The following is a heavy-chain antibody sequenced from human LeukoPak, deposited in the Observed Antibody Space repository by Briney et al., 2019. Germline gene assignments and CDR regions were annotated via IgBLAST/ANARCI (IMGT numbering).Heavy chain of an antibody. D-gene: IGHD5-18*01. Sequence: PSETLSLTCAVSGGSISTSNWWSLVRQPPGKGLEWIGEIYHSGSTNCNPSLKSRVTISVDKSKNQFSLKLSSVTAADTAVYYCARVGGGYTYGCDYWGQGTLVTVSS. V-gene: IGHV4-4*02. CDR2: IYHSGST. CDR3: ARVGGGYTYGCDY. J-gene: IGHJ4*02. CDR1: GGSISTSNW.